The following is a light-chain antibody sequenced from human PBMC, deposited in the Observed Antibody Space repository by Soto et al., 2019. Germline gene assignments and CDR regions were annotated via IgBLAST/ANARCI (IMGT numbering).Light chain of an antibody. V-gene: IGKV1-5*03. CDR2: KAS. CDR1: QRISVW. CDR3: QQYDTYSPAT. J-gene: IGKJ1*01. Sequence: DVQMTQSPSTLSASVGDRVTITCRASQRISVWLAWYQQKPGRAPKLLIYKASNLASGVPSRCSGSASGTEFTLTISSLQPDDFAAYYCQQYDTYSPATFGQGTKVEIK.